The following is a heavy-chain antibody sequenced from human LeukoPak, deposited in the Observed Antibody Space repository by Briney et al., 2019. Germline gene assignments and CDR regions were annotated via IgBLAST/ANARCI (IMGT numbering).Heavy chain of an antibody. CDR3: ARDRFVMITFGGVIATEYYFDY. CDR2: IWYDGSNK. Sequence: GGPLRLSCAASGFTFSSYGMHWVRQAPGKGLEWVAVIWYDGSNKYYADSVKGRFTISRDNSKNTLYLQMNSLRAEDTAVYYCARDRFVMITFGGVIATEYYFDYWGQGTLVTVSS. V-gene: IGHV3-33*01. J-gene: IGHJ4*02. CDR1: GFTFSSYG. D-gene: IGHD3-16*02.